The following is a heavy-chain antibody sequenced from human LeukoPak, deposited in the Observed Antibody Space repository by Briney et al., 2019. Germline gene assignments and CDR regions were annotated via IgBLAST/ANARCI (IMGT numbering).Heavy chain of an antibody. J-gene: IGHJ3*02. CDR3: ASQTGTYYYDSSGLEAFDI. CDR2: IIPIFGTA. V-gene: IGHV1-69*05. Sequence: SVKVSCKASGGTFSSYAISWVRQAPGQGLEWMGGIIPIFGTANYAQKFPGRVTITTDESTSTAYMELSSLRSEDTAVYYCASQTGTYYYDSSGLEAFDIWGQGTMVTVSS. D-gene: IGHD3-22*01. CDR1: GGTFSSYA.